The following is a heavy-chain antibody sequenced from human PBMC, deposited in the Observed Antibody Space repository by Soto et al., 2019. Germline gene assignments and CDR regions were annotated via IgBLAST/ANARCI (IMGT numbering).Heavy chain of an antibody. V-gene: IGHV3-23*01. CDR3: AKDRYDTGWYNWFDS. CDR2: ISGSGGST. CDR1: GFSFSDYV. J-gene: IGHJ5*01. D-gene: IGHD6-19*01. Sequence: EVQLLESGGGLVQPGGSLRLSCAASGFSFSDYVMNWVRQAPGKGLEWVSMISGSGGSTYYADSMKGRFTISRDNSNNILYLQMNTLTVDDTAVYFCAKDRYDTGWYNWFDSWGQGALVTVSS.